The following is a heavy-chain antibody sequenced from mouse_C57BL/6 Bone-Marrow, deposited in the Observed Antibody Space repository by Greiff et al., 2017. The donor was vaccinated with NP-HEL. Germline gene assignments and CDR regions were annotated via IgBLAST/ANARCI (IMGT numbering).Heavy chain of an antibody. V-gene: IGHV14-3*01. J-gene: IGHJ2*01. CDR3: AVTLLYQYYFDY. D-gene: IGHD1-1*01. CDR1: GFNIKNTY. CDR2: IDPANGNT. Sequence: VQLQQSVAELVRPGASVKLSCTASGFNIKNTYMHWVKQRPEQGLEWIGRIDPANGNTKYAPKFQGKATLTADTSSNTAYLQLSSLTSEYTAIYYCAVTLLYQYYFDYWGQGTTLTVSS.